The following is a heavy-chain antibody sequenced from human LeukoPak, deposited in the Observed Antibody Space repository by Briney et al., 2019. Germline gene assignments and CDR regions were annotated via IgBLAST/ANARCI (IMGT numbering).Heavy chain of an antibody. Sequence: SETLSPTCAVYGGSFSGYYWSWIRQPPGKGLEWIGEINHSGSTNYNPSLKSRVTISVDTSKNQFSLKLSSVTAADTAVYYCARGLGYYDFWSGHGRNWFDPWGQGTLVTVSS. CDR1: GGSFSGYY. CDR2: INHSGST. D-gene: IGHD3-3*01. V-gene: IGHV4-34*01. J-gene: IGHJ5*02. CDR3: ARGLGYYDFWSGHGRNWFDP.